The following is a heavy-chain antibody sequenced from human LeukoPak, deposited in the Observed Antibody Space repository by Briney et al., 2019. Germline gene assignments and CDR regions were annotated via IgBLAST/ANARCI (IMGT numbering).Heavy chain of an antibody. CDR1: GFTFSSYS. CDR2: ISSSSNYI. J-gene: IGHJ6*02. CDR3: ARDRGLYCYDSSAYYPYGMDV. V-gene: IGHV3-21*01. D-gene: IGHD3-22*01. Sequence: GGSLRLSCVASGFTFSSYSINWVRQAPGKGLEWVSSISSSSNYIYYADSVKGRFTISRDNAKNSLYLQMNSLRAEDTAVYYCARDRGLYCYDSSAYYPYGMDVWGQGTTVTVSS.